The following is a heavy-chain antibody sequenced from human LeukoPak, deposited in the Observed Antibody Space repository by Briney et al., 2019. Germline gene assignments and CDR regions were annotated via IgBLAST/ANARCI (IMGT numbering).Heavy chain of an antibody. CDR3: ARMHDSSALSPGY. Sequence: GGSLQLSCKGSGYNFASYWIGGVRQLPGKGLEWMGIIYPGDSDTRYSPSFQGQVTISADKSISTAYLQWRSLKASDTAMYYCARMHDSSALSPGYWGQGTLVTVSS. D-gene: IGHD3-22*01. CDR1: GYNFASYW. V-gene: IGHV5-51*01. CDR2: IYPGDSDT. J-gene: IGHJ4*02.